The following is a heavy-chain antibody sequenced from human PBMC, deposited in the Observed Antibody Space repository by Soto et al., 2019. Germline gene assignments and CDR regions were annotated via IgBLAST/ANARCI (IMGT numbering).Heavy chain of an antibody. CDR2: ISYDGSNK. CDR3: ASMYCSSTSCYGGGYYYYGMDV. J-gene: IGHJ6*02. CDR1: GFTFSSYA. Sequence: GESLKISCAASGFTFSSYAMHWVRQAPGKGLEWVAVISYDGSNKYYADSVKGRLTISRDNSKNTLYLQMNSLRAEDTAVYYCASMYCSSTSCYGGGYYYYGMDVWGQGTTVTVSS. D-gene: IGHD2-2*01. V-gene: IGHV3-30*04.